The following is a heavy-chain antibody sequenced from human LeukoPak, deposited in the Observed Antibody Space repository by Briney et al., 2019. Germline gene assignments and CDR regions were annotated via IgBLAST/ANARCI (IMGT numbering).Heavy chain of an antibody. D-gene: IGHD3-3*01. V-gene: IGHV4-34*01. CDR1: GGSFSGYY. Sequence: PSETLSLTCAVYGGSFSGYYWSWIRQPPGKGLEWIGEINHSGSTNYNPSLKSRVTISVDTSKNQFSLKLSSVTAADTAVYYCARAPLRFLARDVWGKGTTVTVSS. CDR3: ARAPLRFLARDV. CDR2: INHSGST. J-gene: IGHJ6*04.